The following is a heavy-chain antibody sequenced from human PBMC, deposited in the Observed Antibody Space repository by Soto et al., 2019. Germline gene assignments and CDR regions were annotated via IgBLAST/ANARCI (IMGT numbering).Heavy chain of an antibody. Sequence: QLQLQESGPGLVKPSETLSLTCTVSGGSISSSSYYWGWIRQPPGKGLEWIGSIYYSGSTYYNPSLKSRVTISVDTSKNQFSLKLSSVTAADTAVYYCARSALGIVVVPAPINDYWGQGTLVTVSS. J-gene: IGHJ4*02. CDR3: ARSALGIVVVPAPINDY. V-gene: IGHV4-39*01. D-gene: IGHD2-2*01. CDR2: IYYSGST. CDR1: GGSISSSSYY.